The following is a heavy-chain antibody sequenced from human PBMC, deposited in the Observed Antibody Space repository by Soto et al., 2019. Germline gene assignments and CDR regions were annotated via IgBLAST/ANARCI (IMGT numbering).Heavy chain of an antibody. J-gene: IGHJ6*02. CDR2: IITVTGPA. D-gene: IGHD3-10*01. Sequence: QVQLVQSGAEVRKPGSSVKVSCKASGSTISSYVIAWVRQAPGQSLEWMGGIITVTGPANYAQKFQGRLTITADEATSTAYMELSSLRSEDTAVYYWAREFYGSGTYGYYGMDVWGQGTTVTVSS. CDR1: GSTISSYV. V-gene: IGHV1-69*01. CDR3: AREFYGSGTYGYYGMDV.